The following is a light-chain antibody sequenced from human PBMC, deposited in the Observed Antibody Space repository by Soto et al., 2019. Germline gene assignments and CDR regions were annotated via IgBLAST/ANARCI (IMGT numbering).Light chain of an antibody. J-gene: IGLJ1*01. CDR2: DVS. CDR3: SSYASSSIPDV. V-gene: IGLV2-14*01. Sequence: QSALTQPASVSGSPGQSITISCSGTSSDVGAYNYVSWYQQHPGKAPKLMIYDVSNRPSGVSNRFSGSKSGNTASLTISGLQAEDEADYYCSSYASSSIPDVFGTGTKVTVL. CDR1: SSDVGAYNY.